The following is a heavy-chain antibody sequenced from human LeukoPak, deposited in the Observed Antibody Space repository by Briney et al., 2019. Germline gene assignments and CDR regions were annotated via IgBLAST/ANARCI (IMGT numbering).Heavy chain of an antibody. J-gene: IGHJ4*02. D-gene: IGHD6-6*01. CDR3: ARASIAARRAFDY. V-gene: IGHV1-8*01. CDR2: MNPNSGNT. CDR1: GYTFTSYD. Sequence: ASVKVSCKASGYTFTSYDINWVRQATGQGLEWMGWMNPNSGNTGYAQKFQGRVTMTRNTSISTAYMELSSLRPEDTAVYYCARASIAARRAFDYWGQGTLVTVSS.